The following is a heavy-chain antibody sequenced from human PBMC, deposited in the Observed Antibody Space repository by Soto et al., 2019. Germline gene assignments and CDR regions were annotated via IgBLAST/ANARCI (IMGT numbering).Heavy chain of an antibody. J-gene: IGHJ4*02. V-gene: IGHV3-30*18. CDR2: ISYDGSNK. Sequence: GGSLRLSCAASGFTFSSYGMHWVRQAPGKGLEWVAVISYDGSNKYYADSVKGRFTISRDNSKNTLYLQMNSLRAEDTAVYYCAKDSLRYFDWPIDYWGQGTLVTVSS. CDR1: GFTFSSYG. D-gene: IGHD3-9*01. CDR3: AKDSLRYFDWPIDY.